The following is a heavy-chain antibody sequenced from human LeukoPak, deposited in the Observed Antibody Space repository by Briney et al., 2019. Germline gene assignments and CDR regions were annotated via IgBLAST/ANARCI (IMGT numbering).Heavy chain of an antibody. CDR3: ARDLWPDIVVVPAAFDY. CDR2: ISSSSSYI. D-gene: IGHD2-2*01. Sequence: GGSLRLSCAASGFTFSSYSMNWVRQAPGKGLEWVSSISSSSSYIYYADSVKGRFTISRDNAKNSLYLQMNSLRAEDTAGYYCARDLWPDIVVVPAAFDYWGQGTLVTVSS. J-gene: IGHJ4*02. V-gene: IGHV3-21*01. CDR1: GFTFSSYS.